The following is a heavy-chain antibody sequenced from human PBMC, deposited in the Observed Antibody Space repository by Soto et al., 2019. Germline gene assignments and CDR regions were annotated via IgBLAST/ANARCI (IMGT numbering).Heavy chain of an antibody. Sequence: SETLSLTCTVSGGSISSYYWSWIRQPPGKGLEWIGYIYYSGSTNYNPSLKSRVTISVDTSKNQFSLKLSSVTAADTAVYYCARLYGSGSPIDYWGQGTLVTVSS. CDR2: IYYSGST. CDR3: ARLYGSGSPIDY. V-gene: IGHV4-59*08. D-gene: IGHD3-10*01. CDR1: GGSISSYY. J-gene: IGHJ4*02.